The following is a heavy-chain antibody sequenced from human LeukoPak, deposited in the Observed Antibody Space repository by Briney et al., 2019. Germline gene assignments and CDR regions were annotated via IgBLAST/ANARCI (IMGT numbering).Heavy chain of an antibody. CDR3: PRTYSDTLTAYYSYFDL. CDR2: ISSAGTTT. CDR1: GFTFSTYA. D-gene: IGHD3-9*01. J-gene: IGHJ4*02. Sequence: GGSLRLSCAASGFTFSTYAMHWVRQAPGKGLERVAFISSAGTTTYYADSVKGRFNISRDYSKTSLYLQIKSLRADDTAVYYCPRTYSDTLTAYYSYFDLWGQGTLVGVTS. V-gene: IGHV3-30-3*01.